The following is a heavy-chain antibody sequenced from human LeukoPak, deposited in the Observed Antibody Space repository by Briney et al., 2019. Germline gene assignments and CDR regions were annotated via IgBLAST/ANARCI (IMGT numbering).Heavy chain of an antibody. Sequence: GGSLRLSCAASGFTFSTYWMTWVRQAPGKALEWVANIKGDGSERHYVDSVKGRFTVFRDSAKNSLYLQMNSLRVEDTAVYYCARDIKDGTPALNYWGQGTLVTVAS. CDR2: IKGDGSER. CDR1: GFTFSTYW. J-gene: IGHJ4*02. CDR3: ARDIKDGTPALNY. V-gene: IGHV3-7*03.